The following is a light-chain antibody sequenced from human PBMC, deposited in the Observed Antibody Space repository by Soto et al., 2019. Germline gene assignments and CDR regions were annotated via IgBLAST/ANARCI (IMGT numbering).Light chain of an antibody. CDR2: GAS. Sequence: EIVLTQSPGTLSLSPGERATLSCRASQSVSTQWLAWYQQKPGQAPRLLIYGASNRPGGIPDGFSGSGSGTDFTLTINRLQPEDFAVYFCQQYETSPYTFAQGTRLEI. CDR3: QQYETSPYT. J-gene: IGKJ2*01. CDR1: QSVSTQW. V-gene: IGKV3-20*01.